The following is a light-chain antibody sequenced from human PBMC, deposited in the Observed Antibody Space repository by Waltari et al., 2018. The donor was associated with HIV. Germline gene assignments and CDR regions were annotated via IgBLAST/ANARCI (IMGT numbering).Light chain of an antibody. Sequence: QSVLTQPPSTSGTPGQRLTISCSGSSSHIGSNTVNWYQHLPGTAPKLLIYGNNQRPSGVPDRFSGSKSGTSASLAISGLQSEDEADYYCAAWDDSLNGLWVFGGGTKLTVL. J-gene: IGLJ3*02. CDR3: AAWDDSLNGLWV. CDR1: SSHIGSNT. V-gene: IGLV1-44*01. CDR2: GNN.